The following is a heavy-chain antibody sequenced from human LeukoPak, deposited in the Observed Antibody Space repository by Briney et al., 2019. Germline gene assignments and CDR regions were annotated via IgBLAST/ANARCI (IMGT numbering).Heavy chain of an antibody. D-gene: IGHD1-26*01. CDR1: GFTFSSYG. J-gene: IGHJ4*02. Sequence: GGSLRPSCAASGFTFSSYGMSWVRQAPGRGLEWVSTISGSGYNTYYADSVKGRFTISRDNSANTLYLQMNSLRAEDTALYYCAKHSGSYFIYYIDSWGQGSLVTVSS. CDR2: ISGSGYNT. V-gene: IGHV3-23*01. CDR3: AKHSGSYFIYYIDS.